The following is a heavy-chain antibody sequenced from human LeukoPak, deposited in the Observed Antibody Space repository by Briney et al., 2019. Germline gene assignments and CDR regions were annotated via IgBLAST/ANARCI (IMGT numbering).Heavy chain of an antibody. J-gene: IGHJ3*02. CDR2: IKQDGSEK. V-gene: IGHV3-7*03. CDR3: AKDSGPLVGDAFDI. D-gene: IGHD3-9*01. CDR1: GFTFSSYW. Sequence: LAGGSLRLSCAASGFTFSSYWMSWVRQAPGKGLEWVANIKQDGSEKYYVDSVKGRFTISRDNAKNSLYLQMNSLRAEDTALYYCAKDSGPLVGDAFDIWGQGTMVTVSS.